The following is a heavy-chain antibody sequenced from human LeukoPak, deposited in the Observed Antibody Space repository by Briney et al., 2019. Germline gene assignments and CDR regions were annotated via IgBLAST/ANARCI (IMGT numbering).Heavy chain of an antibody. CDR1: GFTFSSYA. V-gene: IGHV3-23*01. CDR2: ISGSGGST. D-gene: IGHD2-2*01. CDR3: AGETQYCSSTSLGLECTNNWFDP. Sequence: GGSLRLSCAASGFTFSSYAMSWVRQAPGKGLEWVSAISGSGGSTYYADSVKGRFTISRDNAKNSLFLQMNSLRAEDTAVYYCAGETQYCSSTSLGLECTNNWFDPWGQGTLVTVSS. J-gene: IGHJ5*02.